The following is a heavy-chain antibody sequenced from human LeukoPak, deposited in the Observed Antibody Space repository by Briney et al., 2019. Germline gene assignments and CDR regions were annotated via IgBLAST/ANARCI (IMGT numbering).Heavy chain of an antibody. Sequence: GGSLRLSCVASGFTLSTYWMHWVRQAPGKGLVWVSRINSDGSSTTYAGSVKGRFTISRDNAKNTLYLQMNSLRAEDTAVYYCARGGFALNVPVVGLNWFDPWGQGTLVTVSS. CDR3: ARGGFALNVPVVGLNWFDP. D-gene: IGHD2-2*01. CDR2: INSDGSST. CDR1: GFTLSTYW. V-gene: IGHV3-74*03. J-gene: IGHJ5*02.